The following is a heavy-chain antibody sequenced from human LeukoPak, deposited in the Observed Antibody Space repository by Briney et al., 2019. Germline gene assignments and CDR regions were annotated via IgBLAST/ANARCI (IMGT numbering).Heavy chain of an antibody. CDR1: GGTFSSYA. Sequence: SVKVSCKASGGTFSSYAISWVRQAPGQGLEWMGRIIPILGIANYAQKFQGRVTITADKSTSTAYMELSSLRSEDTAVYYCARERVDYVWGSYRYTESPFDYWGQGTLVTVSS. D-gene: IGHD3-16*02. V-gene: IGHV1-69*04. CDR3: ARERVDYVWGSYRYTESPFDY. J-gene: IGHJ4*02. CDR2: IIPILGIA.